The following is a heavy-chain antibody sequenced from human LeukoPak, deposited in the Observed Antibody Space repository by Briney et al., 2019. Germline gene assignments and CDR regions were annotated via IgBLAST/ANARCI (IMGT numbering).Heavy chain of an antibody. CDR1: GGSFSGYY. V-gene: IGHV4-34*01. CDR2: INHSGST. D-gene: IGHD3-10*01. CDR3: ARRRITMVRGVSPNFDY. Sequence: SETLSLTCAVYGGSFSGYYWSWIRQPPGKGLEWIGEINHSGSTNYNPSLKSRVTISVDTSKNQFSLKLSSVTAADTAVYYCARRRITMVRGVSPNFDYWGQGTLVTVSS. J-gene: IGHJ4*02.